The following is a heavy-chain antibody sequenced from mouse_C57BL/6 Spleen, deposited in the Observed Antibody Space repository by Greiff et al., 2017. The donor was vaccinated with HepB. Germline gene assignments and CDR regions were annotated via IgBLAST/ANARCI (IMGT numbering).Heavy chain of an antibody. CDR1: GYTFTSYW. D-gene: IGHD2-3*01. Sequence: QVHVKQSGTELVKPGASVKLSCTASGYTFTSYWMHWVKQRPGQGLEWIGNINPSNGGTNYNEKFKSKATLTVDKSSSTAYMQLSSLTSEDSAVYYCATDGYYLWFAYWGQGTLVTVSA. CDR2: INPSNGGT. J-gene: IGHJ3*01. V-gene: IGHV1-53*01. CDR3: ATDGYYLWFAY.